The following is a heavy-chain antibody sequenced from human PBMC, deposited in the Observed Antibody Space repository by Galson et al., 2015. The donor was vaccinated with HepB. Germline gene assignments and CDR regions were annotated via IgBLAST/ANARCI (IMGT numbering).Heavy chain of an antibody. V-gene: IGHV3-23*01. CDR3: AANSDFYYYYGMDV. Sequence: SLRLSCAASGFTFSSYATSWVRQAPGKGLEWVSAISGSGGSTYYADSVKGRFTISRDNSKNTLYLQMNSLRAEDTAVYYCAANSDFYYYYGMDVWGQGTTVTVSS. D-gene: IGHD2/OR15-2a*01. CDR2: ISGSGGST. CDR1: GFTFSSYA. J-gene: IGHJ6*02.